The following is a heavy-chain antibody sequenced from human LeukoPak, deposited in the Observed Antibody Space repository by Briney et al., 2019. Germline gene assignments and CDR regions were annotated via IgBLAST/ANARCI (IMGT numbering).Heavy chain of an antibody. V-gene: IGHV3-7*01. CDR3: TRGGRLHPQSPY. Sequence: PGGSLRLSCAASRFSFSTYWMSWVRQAPGKGLEWVANIKQDGSDIYYVDSVKGRFIISRDNAKNSLYLQMSSLRAEDTAVYYCTRGGRLHPQSPYWGQGTLVTVSS. CDR1: RFSFSTYW. J-gene: IGHJ4*02. D-gene: IGHD3-16*01. CDR2: IKQDGSDI.